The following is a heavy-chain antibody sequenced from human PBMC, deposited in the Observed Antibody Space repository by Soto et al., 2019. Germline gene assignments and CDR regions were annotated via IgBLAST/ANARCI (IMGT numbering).Heavy chain of an antibody. CDR2: INSDGSST. J-gene: IGHJ6*02. Sequence: PGGSLRLSCAASGFTFSSYWMHWVRQAPGKGLVWVSRINSDGSSTSYADSVKGRFTISGDNAKNTLYLQMNSLSAEDTAVYYCASIYYDSSGYYYYYGIVVWGPGATLTV. CDR3: ASIYYDSSGYYYYYGIVV. V-gene: IGHV3-74*01. CDR1: GFTFSSYW. D-gene: IGHD3-22*01.